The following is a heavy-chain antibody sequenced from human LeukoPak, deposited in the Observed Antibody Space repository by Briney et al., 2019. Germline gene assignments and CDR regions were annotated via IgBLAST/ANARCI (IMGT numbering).Heavy chain of an antibody. V-gene: IGHV4-39*01. CDR2: IYYSGST. J-gene: IGHJ4*02. Sequence: PSETLSLTCTVSGGSISSSSYYWGWIRQPPGKGLEWIGSIYYSGSTYYNPSLKSRVTISVDTSKNQFSLKLSSVTAADTAVYYCANSGYDPFYFDYWGQGTLVTVSS. CDR1: GGSISSSSYY. D-gene: IGHD5-12*01. CDR3: ANSGYDPFYFDY.